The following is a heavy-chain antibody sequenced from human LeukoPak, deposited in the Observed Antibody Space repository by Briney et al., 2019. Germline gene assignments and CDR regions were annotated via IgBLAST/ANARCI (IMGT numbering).Heavy chain of an antibody. CDR1: GFTFSSYA. J-gene: IGHJ3*02. CDR2: ISGSGVST. Sequence: GGSLRLSCAASGFTFSSYAMNWVRQAPGKGLEWVSGISGSGVSTYYADSVKGRSTFSRDNSKNTLYLQMNSLRAEDTALYYCAKDRFYSGSPRAFDMWGRGTMVTVSS. V-gene: IGHV3-23*01. CDR3: AKDRFYSGSPRAFDM. D-gene: IGHD1-26*01.